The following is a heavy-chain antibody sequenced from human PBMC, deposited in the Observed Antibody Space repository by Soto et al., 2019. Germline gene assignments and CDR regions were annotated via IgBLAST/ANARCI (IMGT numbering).Heavy chain of an antibody. CDR1: GLTLSRYA. CDR3: LKDHIRNGWYSQYNWFDP. D-gene: IGHD6-19*01. CDR2: ISSIGGSA. J-gene: IGHJ5*02. V-gene: IGHV3-64D*08. Sequence: GRSLRRSGSASGLTLSRYAVHWVRQASGKGLEYVSAISSIGGSAHYANSVKGRFTISRDNSKNILYLQMSSLRAEDTAVYYCLKDHIRNGWYSQYNWFDPLGQGSLVTV.